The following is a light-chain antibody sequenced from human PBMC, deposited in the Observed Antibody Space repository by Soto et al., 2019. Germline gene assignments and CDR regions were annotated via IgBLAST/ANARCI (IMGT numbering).Light chain of an antibody. CDR1: QSVSSN. J-gene: IGKJ1*01. CDR2: GAS. CDR3: QHYNNWPPWT. V-gene: IGKV3-15*01. Sequence: EIVMTQSPATLSVSPGERATFSCRASQSVSSNLAWYQQKPGQAPRRLIYGASIRATGIPARFSGSGSGTEFTRTISTLQSEDFAIYYCQHYNNWPPWTFGQGTKVDIK.